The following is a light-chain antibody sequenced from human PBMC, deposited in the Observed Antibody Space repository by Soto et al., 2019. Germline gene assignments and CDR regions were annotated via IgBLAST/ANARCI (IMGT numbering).Light chain of an antibody. J-gene: IGLJ2*01. Sequence: QSVLTQPPSASGTPGQRVTISCSGSSSNIGSNTVNWYQQLPGTAPKLLIYSNNQRPSGVPDRFSGSKSGTSASLAISGLQSEDEADYYCAAWDDTRNGYVAFGGGTKLTVL. CDR2: SNN. V-gene: IGLV1-44*01. CDR1: SSNIGSNT. CDR3: AAWDDTRNGYVA.